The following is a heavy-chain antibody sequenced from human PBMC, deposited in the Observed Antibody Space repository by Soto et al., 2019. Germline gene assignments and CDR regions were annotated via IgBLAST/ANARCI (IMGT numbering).Heavy chain of an antibody. D-gene: IGHD2-8*01. V-gene: IGHV3-23*01. CDR1: GFTFSSYA. CDR2: ISGSGGST. CDR3: AKSTLLYSHNLYGMDV. Sequence: PGGSLRLSCAASGFTFSSYAMSWVRQAPGKGLEWVSAISGSGGSTYYADSVKGRFTISRDNSKNTLYLQMNSLRAEDTAVYYCAKSTLLYSHNLYGMDVWGQGTTVTVS. J-gene: IGHJ6*02.